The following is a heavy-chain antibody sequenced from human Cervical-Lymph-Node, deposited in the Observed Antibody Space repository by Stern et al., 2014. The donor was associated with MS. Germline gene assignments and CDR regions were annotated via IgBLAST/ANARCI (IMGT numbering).Heavy chain of an antibody. V-gene: IGHV1-2*02. D-gene: IGHD1-26*01. CDR1: GYTFTAYF. J-gene: IGHJ4*02. Sequence: QLVESGAEVERPGASVKVSCKASGYTFTAYFLHWVRQAPGQGIEWMGWISPKTGSATYAQKFQDRVTMTRDTSINTGYMEVSSVRSDDTAVYYCARDRGSYSDYWGQGTLVAVSS. CDR3: ARDRGSYSDY. CDR2: ISPKTGSA.